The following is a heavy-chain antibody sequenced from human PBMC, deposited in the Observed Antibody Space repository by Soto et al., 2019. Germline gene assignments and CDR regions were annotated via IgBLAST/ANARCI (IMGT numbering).Heavy chain of an antibody. V-gene: IGHV5-51*01. CDR1: GYSFTSYW. Sequence: GESLKISCKGSGYSFTSYWIGWVRQMPGKGLEWMGIIYPGDSDTRYSPSFQGQVTISADKSISTAYLQWSSLKASDTAMYYCARRSSTSLGSSTWFDPWGQGTLVTVSS. J-gene: IGHJ5*02. CDR2: IYPGDSDT. CDR3: ARRSSTSLGSSTWFDP. D-gene: IGHD2-2*01.